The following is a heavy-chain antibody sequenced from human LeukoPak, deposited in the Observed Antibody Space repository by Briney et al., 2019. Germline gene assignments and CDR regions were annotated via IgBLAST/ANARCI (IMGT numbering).Heavy chain of an antibody. CDR2: IYYSGST. D-gene: IGHD1-26*01. Sequence: SQTLSLTCTVSGGSISSGDYYWSWIRQPAGKGREWIVYIYYSGSTYYNPSLKSRVTISVDTSNNQFSLKLSSVTAADTAVYYCARGLGGSERFDYWGQGTLVTVSS. J-gene: IGHJ4*02. CDR3: ARGLGGSERFDY. V-gene: IGHV4-30-4*08. CDR1: GGSISSGDYY.